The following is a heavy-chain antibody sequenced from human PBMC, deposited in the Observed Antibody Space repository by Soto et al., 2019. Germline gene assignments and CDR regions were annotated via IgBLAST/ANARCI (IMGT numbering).Heavy chain of an antibody. CDR2: IIPIFGTA. D-gene: IGHD2-15*01. V-gene: IGHV1-69*13. Sequence: ASVKVSCKASGGTFSSYAISWVRQAPGQGLEWMGGIIPIFGTANYAQKFQGRVTITADESTSTAYMELSSLRSEDTAVYYCARGGYCSGGSCPRYFQHWGQGTLVTVSS. CDR1: GGTFSSYA. J-gene: IGHJ1*01. CDR3: ARGGYCSGGSCPRYFQH.